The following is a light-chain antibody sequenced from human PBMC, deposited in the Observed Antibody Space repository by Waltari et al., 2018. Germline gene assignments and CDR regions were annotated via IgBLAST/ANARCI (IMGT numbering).Light chain of an antibody. CDR3: QTGGHGTWV. V-gene: IGLV4-69*02. CDR2: VNSDGSH. Sequence: QLALTQSPSASASLGASVTLTCTLTSGHSSNVIAWLQQQPEKGPRYLMKVNSDGSHSKGDDIPDRFSGAGSGAERYLTIASLRSEDEADYYCQTGGHGTWVFGGGTKLTVL. J-gene: IGLJ3*02. CDR1: SGHSSNV.